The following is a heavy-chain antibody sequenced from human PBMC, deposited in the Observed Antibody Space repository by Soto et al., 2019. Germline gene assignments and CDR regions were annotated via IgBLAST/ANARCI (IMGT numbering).Heavy chain of an antibody. V-gene: IGHV4-30-4*01. CDR2: IYYSGST. Sequence: TLSLTCTVSGGSISSGDYYWSWIRQPPGKGLEWIGYIYYSGSTYYDPSLKSRVTISVDTSKNQFSLKLSSVTAADTAVYYCARGVPYDFRLFDYWGQGTLVTVSS. D-gene: IGHD3-3*01. CDR3: ARGVPYDFRLFDY. CDR1: GGSISSGDYY. J-gene: IGHJ4*02.